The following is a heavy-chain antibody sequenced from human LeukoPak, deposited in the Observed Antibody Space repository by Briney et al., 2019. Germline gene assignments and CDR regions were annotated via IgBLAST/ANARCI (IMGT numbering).Heavy chain of an antibody. CDR1: GGSISSGGYY. CDR3: ARGPPGSGSYYLNY. CDR2: IYYSGST. Sequence: SETLSLTCTVSGGSISSGGYYWTWIRQHPGKGLEWIGYIYYSGSTYYNPSLKSRLTISVDTSKNQFSLRLSSVTAADTAVYYCARGPPGSGSYYLNYWDQGTLVTVSS. J-gene: IGHJ4*02. V-gene: IGHV4-31*03. D-gene: IGHD3-10*01.